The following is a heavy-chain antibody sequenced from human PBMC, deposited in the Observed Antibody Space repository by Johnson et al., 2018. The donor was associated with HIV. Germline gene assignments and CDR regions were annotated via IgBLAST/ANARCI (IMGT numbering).Heavy chain of an antibody. CDR3: ARDVGLWFGESWIHDAFDI. Sequence: VQLVESGGGVVRPGGSLRLSCAASGFTFDDYGVSWVRQAPGKGLEWVSGINWNGGSTGYADSVKGRFTISRDNAKKSLYLQMKSLRDEDTALYYCARDVGLWFGESWIHDAFDIGGQGTMVTVSS. CDR1: GFTFDDYG. CDR2: INWNGGST. D-gene: IGHD3-10*01. V-gene: IGHV3-20*04. J-gene: IGHJ3*02.